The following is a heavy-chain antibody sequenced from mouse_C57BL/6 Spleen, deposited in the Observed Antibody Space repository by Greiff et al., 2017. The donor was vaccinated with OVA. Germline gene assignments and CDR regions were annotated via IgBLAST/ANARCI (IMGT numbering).Heavy chain of an antibody. V-gene: IGHV1-64*01. CDR3: ARQVWDSYYFDY. CDR1: GYTFTSYW. D-gene: IGHD4-1*01. Sequence: QVQLKQPGAELVKPGASVKLSCKASGYTFTSYWMHWVKQRPGQGLEWIGMIHPNSGSTNYNEKFKSKATLTVDKSSSTAYMQLSSLTSEDSAVYYCARQVWDSYYFDYWGQGTTLTVSS. J-gene: IGHJ2*01. CDR2: IHPNSGST.